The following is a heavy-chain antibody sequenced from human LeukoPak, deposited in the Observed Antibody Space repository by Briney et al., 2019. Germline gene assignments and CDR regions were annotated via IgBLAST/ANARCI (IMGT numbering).Heavy chain of an antibody. Sequence: GGSLRLSCAASGFTFSSYGMHWVRQAPGKGLEWVAVISYDGSNKYYADSVKGRFTISRDNPKDTLYLQMNSLRAEDTAVYYCARQLHHYDILTGYYPGDYYGMDVWGQGTTVTVSS. J-gene: IGHJ6*02. D-gene: IGHD3-9*01. CDR1: GFTFSSYG. CDR2: ISYDGSNK. V-gene: IGHV3-30*03. CDR3: ARQLHHYDILTGYYPGDYYGMDV.